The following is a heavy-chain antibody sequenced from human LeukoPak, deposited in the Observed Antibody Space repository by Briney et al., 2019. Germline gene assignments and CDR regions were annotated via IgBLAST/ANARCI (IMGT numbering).Heavy chain of an antibody. CDR2: IKPGGNEK. CDR3: ATFRFLGT. V-gene: IGHV3-7*03. Sequence: GGSLRLSCAASGFTFSSYWVTWVRQGPGKGLEWVANIKPGGNEKYYVDSVKGRFTISRDNAKNSLYLQMNSLRAEDTAVYYCATFRFLGTWGQGTMVTVSP. J-gene: IGHJ3*01. CDR1: GFTFSSYW. D-gene: IGHD3-3*01.